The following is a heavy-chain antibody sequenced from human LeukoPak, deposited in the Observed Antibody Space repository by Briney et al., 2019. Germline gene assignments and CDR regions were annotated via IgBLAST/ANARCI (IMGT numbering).Heavy chain of an antibody. J-gene: IGHJ4*02. CDR2: IIPIFGTA. V-gene: IGHV1-69*13. Sequence: SVKVSCKASGGTFSSYAISWVRQAPGQGLEWMEGIIPIFGTANYAQKFQGRVTITADESTSTAYMELSSLRSEDTAVYYCARSEGQLERPLWARVLDYWGQGTLVTVSS. D-gene: IGHD1-1*01. CDR3: ARSEGQLERPLWARVLDY. CDR1: GGTFSSYA.